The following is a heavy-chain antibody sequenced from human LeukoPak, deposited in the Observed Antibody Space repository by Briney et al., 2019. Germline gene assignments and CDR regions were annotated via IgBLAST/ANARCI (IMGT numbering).Heavy chain of an antibody. CDR1: GFTFSSYS. CDR3: ARVGANSGYYSDY. Sequence: GGSLRLSCAASGFTFSSYSMNWVRQAPGKGLEWVSSISSSSSYIYYADSVKGRFTVSRDNAKNSLYLQMNSLRAEDTAVYYCARVGANSGYYSDYWGQGTLVTVSS. V-gene: IGHV3-21*01. D-gene: IGHD3-3*01. J-gene: IGHJ4*02. CDR2: ISSSSSYI.